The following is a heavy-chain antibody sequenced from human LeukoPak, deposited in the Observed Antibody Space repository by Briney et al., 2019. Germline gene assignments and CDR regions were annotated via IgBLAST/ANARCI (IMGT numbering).Heavy chain of an antibody. V-gene: IGHV1-8*01. D-gene: IGHD3-9*01. CDR3: ARRTGLSHSYYDILTDYYDEYYFDY. Sequence: ASVKVSCKASGYTFTSYDINWVRQATGQGLEWVGWMNPNSGNTGYAQKFQGRVTMTRNTSISTAYMELSSLRSEDTAVYYCARRTGLSHSYYDILTDYYDEYYFDYWGQGTLVTVSS. J-gene: IGHJ4*02. CDR1: GYTFTSYD. CDR2: MNPNSGNT.